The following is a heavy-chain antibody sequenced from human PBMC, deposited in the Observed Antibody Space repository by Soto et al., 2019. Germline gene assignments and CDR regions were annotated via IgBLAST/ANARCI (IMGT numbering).Heavy chain of an antibody. J-gene: IGHJ4*02. CDR2: ISGFNGQT. Sequence: GASVKVSFKASGNTFASHGFSWLRQAPGQGLEWMGWISGFNGQTNYALKFQGRVTLTTDTSTSTAHMELRSLRSDDTAVYFCARVDPRGVAVVRDYWGQGTLVTVSS. V-gene: IGHV1-18*01. D-gene: IGHD3-10*01. CDR1: GNTFASHG. CDR3: ARVDPRGVAVVRDY.